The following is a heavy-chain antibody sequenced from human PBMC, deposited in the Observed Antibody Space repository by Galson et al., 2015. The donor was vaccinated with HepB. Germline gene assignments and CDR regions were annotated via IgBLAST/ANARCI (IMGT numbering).Heavy chain of an antibody. V-gene: IGHV5-51*01. CDR3: ASLGFTNGWALDY. J-gene: IGHJ4*02. D-gene: IGHD6-19*01. Sequence: QSGAEVKKPGESLKISCKGSGNSITSYWIGWVRQMPGKGLEWMGTIYPGDSDTTYSPSFQGQVTISADRSINTAYLQWSSLKTSDTAMYYCASLGFTNGWALDYWGQGTLVTVSS. CDR2: IYPGDSDT. CDR1: GNSITSYW.